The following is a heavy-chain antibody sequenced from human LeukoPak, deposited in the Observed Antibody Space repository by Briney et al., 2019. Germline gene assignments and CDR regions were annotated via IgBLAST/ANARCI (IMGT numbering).Heavy chain of an antibody. CDR2: IRADGATT. CDR3: ARDNTGSYEY. D-gene: IGHD1-26*01. CDR1: GFTFGDYD. Sequence: GGSLRLSCAASGFTFGDYDMHWVRQAPGKGLEWVSLIRADGATTRYTDSVKGRFTISRDNSKDSLYLQMNSLRTEDTALYYCARDNTGSYEYWGQGTPVTVSP. J-gene: IGHJ4*02. V-gene: IGHV3-43*02.